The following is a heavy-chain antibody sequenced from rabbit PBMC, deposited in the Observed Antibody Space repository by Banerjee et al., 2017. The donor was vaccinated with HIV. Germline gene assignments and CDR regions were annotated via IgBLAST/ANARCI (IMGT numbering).Heavy chain of an antibody. CDR2: NNTSSGSP. J-gene: IGHJ6*01. D-gene: IGHD4-2*01. Sequence: QEQLEESGGDLVTLEGSLTLTCKASGFSFRNKYVMCWVRQAPGKGLGLIACNNTSSGSPFYPTRAKGRFSIPRTSSTTVALQMTSLSAAGTVPFFCARRDIGFAGLGYSPMDLWGQGTLVTVS. CDR3: ARRDIGFAGLGYSPMDL. CDR1: GFSFRNKYV. V-gene: IGHV1S45*01.